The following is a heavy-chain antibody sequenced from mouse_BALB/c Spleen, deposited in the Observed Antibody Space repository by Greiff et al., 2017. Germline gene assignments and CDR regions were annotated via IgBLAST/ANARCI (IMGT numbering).Heavy chain of an antibody. V-gene: IGHV5-17*02. CDR2: ISSGSSTI. Sequence: EVHLVESGGGLVQPGGSRKLSCAASGFTFSSFGMHWVRQAPEKGLEWVAYISSGSSTIYYADTVKGRFTISRDNPKNTLFLQMTSLRSEDTAMYYCARRGYRYDRYYAMDYWGQGTSVTVSS. CDR3: ARRGYRYDRYYAMDY. CDR1: GFTFSSFG. J-gene: IGHJ4*01. D-gene: IGHD2-14*01.